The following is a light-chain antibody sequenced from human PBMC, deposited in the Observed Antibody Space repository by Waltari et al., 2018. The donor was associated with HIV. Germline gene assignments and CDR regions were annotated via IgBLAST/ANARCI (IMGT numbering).Light chain of an antibody. V-gene: IGLV1-47*01. J-gene: IGLJ1*01. Sequence: QSVLTQPPTASGPLGQRVTLHSPGTNFHVGSKSVYLYQQVPGTAPKQLIYRNDQRRSGVPDRFSASKSGASASLSISGLRSEDEADYYCVAWDDSLSGFAFGTGTKVTVL. CDR3: VAWDDSLSGFA. CDR1: NFHVGSKS. CDR2: RND.